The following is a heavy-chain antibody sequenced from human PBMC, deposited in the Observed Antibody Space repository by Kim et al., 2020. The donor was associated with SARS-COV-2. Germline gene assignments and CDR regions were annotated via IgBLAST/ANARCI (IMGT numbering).Heavy chain of an antibody. V-gene: IGHV6-1*01. CDR1: GDSVSSNGAA. D-gene: IGHD2-2*01. CDR2: TYYRSKWFN. CDR3: ARDQAWGVVVPAAKEGVFDY. J-gene: IGHJ4*02. Sequence: SQTLSLTCAISGDSVSSNGAAWNWIRQSPSRGLEWLGRTYYRSKWFNDYAVSVKSRITINPDTSKNQFSLQLNSVTPEDTAVYYCARDQAWGVVVPAAKEGVFDYWGQGTLVTVSS.